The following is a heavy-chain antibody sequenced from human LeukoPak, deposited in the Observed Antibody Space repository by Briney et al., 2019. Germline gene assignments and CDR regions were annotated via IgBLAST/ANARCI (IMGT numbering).Heavy chain of an antibody. Sequence: GGSLRLSCAASGFTFDDYAMHWVRQAPGKGLEWVSGISWNSGSIGYADSVKGRFTISRDNSKNTLYLQMNSLRAEDTAVYYCAKDRITMVRGVLTDYWGQGTLVTVSS. D-gene: IGHD3-10*01. CDR2: ISWNSGSI. CDR1: GFTFDDYA. CDR3: AKDRITMVRGVLTDY. V-gene: IGHV3-9*01. J-gene: IGHJ4*02.